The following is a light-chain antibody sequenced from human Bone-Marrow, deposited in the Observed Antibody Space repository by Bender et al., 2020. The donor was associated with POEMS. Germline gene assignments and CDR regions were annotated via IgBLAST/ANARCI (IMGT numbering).Light chain of an antibody. J-gene: IGLJ2*01. CDR2: GVN. Sequence: QSALTQPPSASGSPGQSVTISCAGTSRDIGGDYNYISWYQQHAGKAPKLLIYGVNKRPSWVPDRFSGSKSGNTASLTVSGLQADDEATYYCSSYAGTKNYLIFGGGTKLTVL. CDR1: SRDIGGDYNY. V-gene: IGLV2-8*01. CDR3: SSYAGTKNYLI.